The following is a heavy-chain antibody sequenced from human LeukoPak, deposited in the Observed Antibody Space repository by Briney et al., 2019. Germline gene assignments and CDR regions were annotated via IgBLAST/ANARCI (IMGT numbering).Heavy chain of an antibody. Sequence: GGSLRLSCAASEFTFSTYWMTWVRQAPGKGLEWVANIKGDGGEKYYVDSVKGRFTISRDNAKNSLYLQMNSLRAEDTAVYYCTGGIWPRSNYWGQGTLVTVSS. J-gene: IGHJ4*02. V-gene: IGHV3-7*01. CDR1: EFTFSTYW. CDR2: IKGDGGEK. D-gene: IGHD2-15*01. CDR3: TGGIWPRSNY.